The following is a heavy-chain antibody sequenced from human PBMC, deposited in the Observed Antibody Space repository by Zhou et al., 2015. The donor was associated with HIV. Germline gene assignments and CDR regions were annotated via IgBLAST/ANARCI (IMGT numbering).Heavy chain of an antibody. CDR1: GGTFSSYA. V-gene: IGHV1-69*06. D-gene: IGHD3-3*01. CDR3: ARRITIFGVEPNRGDYGMDV. Sequence: QVQLVQSGAEVKKPGSSVKVSCKASGGTFSSYAISWVRQAPGQGLEWMGGIIPIFGTANYAQKFQGRVTITADKSTSTAYMELSSLRSEDTAVYYCARRITIFGVEPNRGDYGMDVWGQGTTVTVSS. J-gene: IGHJ6*02. CDR2: IIPIFGTA.